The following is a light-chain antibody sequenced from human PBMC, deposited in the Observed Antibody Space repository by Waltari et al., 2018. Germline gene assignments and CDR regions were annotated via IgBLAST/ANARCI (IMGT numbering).Light chain of an antibody. CDR3: CSYAGRGTYV. J-gene: IGLJ1*01. CDR2: EGN. Sequence: QSALTQPASVSGTPGQSITISCTGTTSDVGNYDLVSWYQQYPGKAPKLLICEGNKRPSGLSSRFSGSKSGNTASLTISGLQAEDEADYYCCSYAGRGTYVFGSGTKVTVL. CDR1: TSDVGNYDL. V-gene: IGLV2-23*01.